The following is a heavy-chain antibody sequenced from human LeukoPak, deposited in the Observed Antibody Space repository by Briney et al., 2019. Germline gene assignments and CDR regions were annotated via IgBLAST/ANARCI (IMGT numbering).Heavy chain of an antibody. J-gene: IGHJ4*02. CDR3: VRGGSGWYYFDY. D-gene: IGHD6-19*01. CDR1: GFTFTNYD. Sequence: PGGSLRLSCAASGFTFTNYDMHWVRQVPGKGLGWVSAIGIAGDTYYPGSVRGRFTISRENAKNSLYLQMSSLRDGDTAVYYCVRGGSGWYYFDYWGQGTLATVSS. V-gene: IGHV3-13*04. CDR2: IGIAGDT.